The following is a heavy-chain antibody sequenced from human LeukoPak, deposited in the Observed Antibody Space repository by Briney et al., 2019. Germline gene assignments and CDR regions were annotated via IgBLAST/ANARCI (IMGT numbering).Heavy chain of an antibody. CDR3: ARGWDYDSGGRPTAYVY. Sequence: ASVKVSCKASGGTFSSYAISWVRQAPGQGLEWMGGIIPIFGTANYAQKFQGRVTITADKSTSTVYMELNSLKSEDTAVYYCARGWDYDSGGRPTAYVYWGQGTLVTVSS. D-gene: IGHD3-22*01. J-gene: IGHJ4*02. CDR1: GGTFSSYA. V-gene: IGHV1-69*06. CDR2: IIPIFGTA.